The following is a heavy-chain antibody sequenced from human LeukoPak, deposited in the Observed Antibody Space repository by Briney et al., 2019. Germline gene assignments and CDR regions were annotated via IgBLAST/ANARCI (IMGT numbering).Heavy chain of an antibody. J-gene: IGHJ6*02. CDR3: AKEVWDYYGSGSYYDFGYYYYGMDV. CDR2: ISSSSSYI. CDR1: GFTFSSYS. D-gene: IGHD3-10*01. Sequence: GGSLRLSCAASGFTFSSYSMNWVRQAPGKGLEWVSSISSSSSYIYYADSVKGRFTISRDNAKNSLYLQMNSLRAEDTAVYYCAKEVWDYYGSGSYYDFGYYYYGMDVWGQGTTVTVSS. V-gene: IGHV3-21*01.